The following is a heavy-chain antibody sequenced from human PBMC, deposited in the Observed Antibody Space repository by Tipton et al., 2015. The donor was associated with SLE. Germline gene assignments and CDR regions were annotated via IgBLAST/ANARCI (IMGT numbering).Heavy chain of an antibody. V-gene: IGHV4-34*01. CDR3: ARGHPHIVEVIGGGWFDP. CDR1: GGSFSVDY. CDR2: IDHTGST. J-gene: IGHJ5*02. D-gene: IGHD2-21*01. Sequence: TLSLTCTVYGGSFSVDYWSWIRQPPGKGLDWIGGIDHTGSTNYNPSLKSRVTISLDTSRNQFSLKLSSVTAADTAVYYCARGHPHIVEVIGGGWFDPWGQGILVTVSS.